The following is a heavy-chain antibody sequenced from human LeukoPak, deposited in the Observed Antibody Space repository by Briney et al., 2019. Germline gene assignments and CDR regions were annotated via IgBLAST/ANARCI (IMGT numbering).Heavy chain of an antibody. CDR3: ARDPYDFWSGYSLGAGFDL. CDR2: IYTSGST. V-gene: IGHV4-4*07. Sequence: SETLSLTCTVSGGSISSYYWSWIRQPAGKGLEWIGRIYTSGSTNHNPSLKSRVTMSVDTSKNQFSLKLSSVTAADTAVYYCARDPYDFWSGYSLGAGFDLWGQGTLVTVSS. CDR1: GGSISSYY. J-gene: IGHJ5*02. D-gene: IGHD3-3*01.